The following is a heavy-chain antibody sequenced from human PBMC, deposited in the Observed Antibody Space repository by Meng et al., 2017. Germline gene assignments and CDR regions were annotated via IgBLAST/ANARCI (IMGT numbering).Heavy chain of an antibody. Sequence: GQLVQAGAALKKPGALMKVSCKASGYTFTSYAMNWVRQAPGQGLEWMGWINTNTGNPAYAQGFTGRFVFSLDTSVSTAYLQISSLKAEDTAVYYCARLVAGTFGQLFDPWGQGTLVTVSS. D-gene: IGHD2-15*01. CDR3: ARLVAGTFGQLFDP. J-gene: IGHJ5*02. CDR2: INTNTGNP. CDR1: GYTFTSYA. V-gene: IGHV7-4-1*02.